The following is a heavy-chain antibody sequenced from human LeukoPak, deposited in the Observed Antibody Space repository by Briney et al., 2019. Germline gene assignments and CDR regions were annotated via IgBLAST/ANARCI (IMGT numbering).Heavy chain of an antibody. Sequence: SETLSLTCTVSGGSISSSRYYWGWIRQPPGKGLEWIGSIYYSGSTYYNPSLKSRVTISVDTSKNQFSLKLSSVTAADTAVYYCARHGIPGYSSGWPYYYYGMDVWGQGTTVTVSS. CDR3: ARHGIPGYSSGWPYYYYGMDV. V-gene: IGHV4-39*01. CDR2: IYYSGST. D-gene: IGHD6-19*01. J-gene: IGHJ6*02. CDR1: GGSISSSRYY.